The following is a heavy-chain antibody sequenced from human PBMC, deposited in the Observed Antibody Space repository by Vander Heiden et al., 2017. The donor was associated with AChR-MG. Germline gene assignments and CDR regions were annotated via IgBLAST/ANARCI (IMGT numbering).Heavy chain of an antibody. CDR3: ARGWKIRFDP. J-gene: IGHJ5*02. V-gene: IGHV4-38-2*01. CDR1: GYSISSGYY. CDR2: IYHSGST. Sequence: QVQLQESGPGLVKPSETLSLTCAVSGYSISSGYYWGWIRQPPGKGLEWIGSIYHSGSTYYNPSLKSRVTISVDTSKNQFSLKLSSVTAADTAVYYCARGWKIRFDPWGQGTLVTVSS. D-gene: IGHD1-1*01.